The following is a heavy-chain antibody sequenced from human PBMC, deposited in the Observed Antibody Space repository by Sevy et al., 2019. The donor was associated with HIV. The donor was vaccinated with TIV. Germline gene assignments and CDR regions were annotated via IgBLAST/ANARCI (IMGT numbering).Heavy chain of an antibody. D-gene: IGHD3-22*01. CDR1: GFTVSSNY. CDR3: ARVGFDSSGSYNRGGYFDY. V-gene: IGHV3-53*01. J-gene: IGHJ4*02. Sequence: GGSLRLSCAASGFTVSSNYMNWVRQAPGKGLEWVSIIYSGGSTYYADSVKGRFTISRDNSKNSLYLQMNRRRAEDTAVYYCARVGFDSSGSYNRGGYFDYWGQGTLVTVSS. CDR2: IYSGGST.